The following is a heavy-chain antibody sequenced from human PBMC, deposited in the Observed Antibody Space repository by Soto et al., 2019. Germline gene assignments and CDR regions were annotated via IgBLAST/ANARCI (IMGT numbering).Heavy chain of an antibody. Sequence: PGGSLRLSCAASGFTFSSYGMHWVRQAPGKGLEWVAVIWYDGSNKYYADSVKGRFTISRDNSKNTLYLQMNSLRAEDTAVYYCARSKYSSGWYSLYYGMDVWGQGTTVTVS. CDR1: GFTFSSYG. V-gene: IGHV3-33*01. D-gene: IGHD6-19*01. CDR2: IWYDGSNK. CDR3: ARSKYSSGWYSLYYGMDV. J-gene: IGHJ6*02.